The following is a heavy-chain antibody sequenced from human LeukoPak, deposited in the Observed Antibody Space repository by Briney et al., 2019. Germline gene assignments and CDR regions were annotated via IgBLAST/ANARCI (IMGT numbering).Heavy chain of an antibody. CDR3: ARLTNRAIDY. V-gene: IGHV3-66*04. Sequence: PGGSLRPSCAASGFTVSSNYMIWVRQAPGKGLEWVSIIYSGGSTYYADSVKGRFTISRGNSKNTLYLQMNSLRAEDTAVYYCARLTNRAIDYWGQGTLVTVSS. J-gene: IGHJ4*02. D-gene: IGHD7-27*01. CDR2: IYSGGST. CDR1: GFTVSSNY.